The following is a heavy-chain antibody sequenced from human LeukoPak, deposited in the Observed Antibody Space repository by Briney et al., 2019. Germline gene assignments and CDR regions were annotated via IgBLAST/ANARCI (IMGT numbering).Heavy chain of an antibody. CDR3: SRGIATGIDFFDP. D-gene: IGHD6-13*01. CDR2: IKYDGSEQ. J-gene: IGHJ5*02. V-gene: IGHV3-7*01. Sequence: GGSLRLSGAASGFTYSNYWMTWVRQAPGKGLEWVANIKYDGSEQYYVDSVKGRFTISRDNAKNSLYLQMNSLRAEDTALYYCSRGIATGIDFFDPWGQGTLVTVSS. CDR1: GFTYSNYW.